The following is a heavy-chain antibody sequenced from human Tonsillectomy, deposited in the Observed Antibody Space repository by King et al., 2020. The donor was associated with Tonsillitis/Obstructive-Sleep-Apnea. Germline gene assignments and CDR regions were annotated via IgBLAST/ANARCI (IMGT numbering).Heavy chain of an antibody. CDR3: ARDPPQRLGSSTSKLDY. Sequence: VQLVESGAEVMKPGASVKVSCKASGYTFTGYYMHWVRQAPGQGLEWMGWINPNSGGTNYAQKFQGRVTMTRDTSISTAYMELSRLRSDDTAVYYCARDPPQRLGSSTSKLDYWGQGTLVTVSS. J-gene: IGHJ4*02. V-gene: IGHV1-2*02. CDR2: INPNSGGT. CDR1: GYTFTGYY. D-gene: IGHD2-2*01.